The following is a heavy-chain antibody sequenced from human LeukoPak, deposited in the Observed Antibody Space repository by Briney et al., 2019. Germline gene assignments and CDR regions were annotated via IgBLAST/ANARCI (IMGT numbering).Heavy chain of an antibody. CDR1: GFTFSSYW. CDR3: ARGPYSGDSIAARPLDY. CDR2: IKQDGSEK. V-gene: IGHV3-7*01. D-gene: IGHD6-6*01. J-gene: IGHJ4*02. Sequence: PGGSLRLSCAASGFTFSSYWMSWVRQAPGKGLEWVANIKQDGSEKYYVDSVKGRFTISRDNAKNSLYLQMNSLRAEDTAVYYCARGPYSGDSIAARPLDYWGQGTLVTVSS.